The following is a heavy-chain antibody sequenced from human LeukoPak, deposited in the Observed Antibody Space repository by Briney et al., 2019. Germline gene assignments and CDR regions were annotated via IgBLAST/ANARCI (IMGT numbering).Heavy chain of an antibody. D-gene: IGHD3-9*01. J-gene: IGHJ4*02. CDR3: ARDQGSDILTGYYRSLDY. V-gene: IGHV3-21*01. CDR2: ISSSSSYI. CDR1: GFTFSSYS. Sequence: PGGSPRLSCAASGFTFSSYSMNWVRQAPGKGLEWVSSISSSSSYIYYADSVKGRFTISRDNAKNSLYLQMNSLRAEDTAVYYCARDQGSDILTGYYRSLDYWGQGTLVTVSS.